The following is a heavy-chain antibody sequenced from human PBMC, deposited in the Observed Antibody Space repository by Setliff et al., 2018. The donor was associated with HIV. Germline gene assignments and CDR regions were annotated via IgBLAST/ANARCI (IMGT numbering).Heavy chain of an antibody. J-gene: IGHJ4*02. CDR3: VRRADTNGGLFF. CDR2: INTNTGNP. CDR1: GYTLTTHA. D-gene: IGHD2-8*01. Sequence: ASVKVSCKASGYTLTTHAINWVRQAPGQGLEWMGWINTNTGNPTYAQVFAGRFVFSLDTSVSTAYLQISSLKAEDTAVYYCVRRADTNGGLFFWGQGTLVTSPQ. V-gene: IGHV7-4-1*02.